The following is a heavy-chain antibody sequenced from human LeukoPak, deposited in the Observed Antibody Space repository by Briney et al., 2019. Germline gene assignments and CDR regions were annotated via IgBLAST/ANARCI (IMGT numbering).Heavy chain of an antibody. J-gene: IGHJ4*02. CDR3: AKDKIGLRFLEWSYLFDY. D-gene: IGHD3-3*01. Sequence: GGSLRLSCAASGFTFSSYAMSWVRQAPGKGLEWVSAISGSGGSAYYADSVKGRFTISRDNSKNTLYLQMNSLRAEDTAVYYCAKDKIGLRFLEWSYLFDYWGQGTLVTVSS. V-gene: IGHV3-23*01. CDR1: GFTFSSYA. CDR2: ISGSGGSA.